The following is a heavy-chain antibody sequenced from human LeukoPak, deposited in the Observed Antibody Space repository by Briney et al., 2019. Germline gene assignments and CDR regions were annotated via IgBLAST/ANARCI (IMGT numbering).Heavy chain of an antibody. CDR1: GGSFSGYY. Sequence: SETLSLTCAVYGGSFSGYYWSWIRQPPGKGLEWIGEINHSGSTNYNPSLKSRVTISVDTSKNQFSLKLSSVTAADTAVYYCARGLRSSYWGQGTLVTVCS. CDR2: INHSGST. CDR3: ARGLRSSY. D-gene: IGHD4-17*01. V-gene: IGHV4-34*01. J-gene: IGHJ4*02.